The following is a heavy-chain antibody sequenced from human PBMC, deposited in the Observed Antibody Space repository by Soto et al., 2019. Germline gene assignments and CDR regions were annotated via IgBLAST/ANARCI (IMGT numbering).Heavy chain of an antibody. CDR2: IYPGDSDT. V-gene: IGHV5-51*01. Sequence: PGESLKISCKGSGYSFTSYWIGWVRQMPGKGLEWMGIIYPGDSDTRYSPSFQGQVTISADKSISTAYLQWSSLKASDTAMYYCARLTYRSGWSYWYFDLWGRGTLVTVSS. CDR3: ARLTYRSGWSYWYFDL. CDR1: GYSFTSYW. D-gene: IGHD6-19*01. J-gene: IGHJ2*01.